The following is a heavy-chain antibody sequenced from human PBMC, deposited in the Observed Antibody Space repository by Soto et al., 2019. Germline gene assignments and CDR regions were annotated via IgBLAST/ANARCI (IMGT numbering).Heavy chain of an antibody. Sequence: PGGSLRLSCAASGFPFDDYSMNWVRQVPGKGLEWVSLISWDGADTYYADSVKGRFTVSRDNAKNSLYLQMNSLTAEDTAVYYCARDQLYDNDSSGRPLNALDVWGQGTMVTV. CDR2: ISWDGADT. CDR3: ARDQLYDNDSSGRPLNALDV. CDR1: GFPFDDYS. V-gene: IGHV3-43*01. D-gene: IGHD3-22*01. J-gene: IGHJ3*01.